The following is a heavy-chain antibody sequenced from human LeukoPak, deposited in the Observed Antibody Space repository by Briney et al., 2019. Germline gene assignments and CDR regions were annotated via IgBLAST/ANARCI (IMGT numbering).Heavy chain of an antibody. CDR2: ITYSGDNT. CDR3: AKDKLPTAMFSYVY. D-gene: IGHD2-2*01. J-gene: IGHJ4*02. CDR1: GFTLGRHA. V-gene: IGHV3-23*01. Sequence: GGSLRLSCGASGFTLGRHAMTWGRPGPGQGRGGVSGITYSGDNTYYAGSVKGRFTISRDNSRNTLFLQMDSLRAEDTAVYYCAKDKLPTAMFSYVYWGQGTLVTVSS.